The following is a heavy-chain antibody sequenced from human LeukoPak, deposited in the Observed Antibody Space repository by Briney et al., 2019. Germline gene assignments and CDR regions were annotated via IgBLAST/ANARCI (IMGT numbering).Heavy chain of an antibody. D-gene: IGHD6-6*01. CDR2: IYYSGST. J-gene: IGHJ6*03. CDR1: GGSISSGDYY. CDR3: ARSSSSKGFLYYYFYYMDV. Sequence: SQTLSLTCTVSGGSISSGDYYWSWIRQPPGKGLEWIGYIYYSGSTYYNPSLKSRVTISVDTSKNQFSLKLSSVTAADTAVYYCARSSSSKGFLYYYFYYMDVWGKGTTVTGSS. V-gene: IGHV4-30-4*08.